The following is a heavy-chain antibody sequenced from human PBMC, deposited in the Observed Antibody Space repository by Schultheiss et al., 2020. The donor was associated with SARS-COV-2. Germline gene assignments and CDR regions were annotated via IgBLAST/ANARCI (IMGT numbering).Heavy chain of an antibody. V-gene: IGHV3-48*03. CDR2: ISSSGSTI. J-gene: IGHJ2*01. D-gene: IGHD2-21*02. CDR3: ARPSVVTARSWYFDL. CDR1: GFTFSSYE. Sequence: GGSLRLSCAASGFTFSSYEMNWVRQAPGKGLEWVSYISSSGSTIYYADSVKGRFTISRDNSQNTLYLQMNSLRAEDTAVYYCARPSVVTARSWYFDLWGRGTLVTVSS.